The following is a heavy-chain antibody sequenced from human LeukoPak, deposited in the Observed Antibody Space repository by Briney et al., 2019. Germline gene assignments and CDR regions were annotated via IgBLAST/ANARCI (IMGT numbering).Heavy chain of an antibody. CDR3: ARVWEPAGY. J-gene: IGHJ4*02. V-gene: IGHV3-64*01. D-gene: IGHD1-26*01. Sequence: GGSLRLSCAASGFTFSSYAMHWVRQAPGKGLEYVSAISSNGGSTYYANSVKGRFTISRDNSKNTLYLQMGSLRAEDMAVYYCARVWEPAGYWGQGTLSPSPQ. CDR1: GFTFSSYA. CDR2: ISSNGGST.